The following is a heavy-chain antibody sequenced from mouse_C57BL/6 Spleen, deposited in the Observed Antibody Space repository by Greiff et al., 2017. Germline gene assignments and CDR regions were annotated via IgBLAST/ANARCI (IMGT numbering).Heavy chain of an antibody. J-gene: IGHJ3*01. Sequence: EVKVVESGGGLVKPGGSLKLSCAASGFTFSSYAMSWVRQTPEKRLEWVATISDGGSYTYYPDNVKGRFTISRDNAKNNRYLQMSHLKAEDTAMYYCARSTRDGYSLAYWGQGTRVTVSA. D-gene: IGHD2-3*01. CDR3: ARSTRDGYSLAY. V-gene: IGHV5-4*03. CDR2: ISDGGSYT. CDR1: GFTFSSYA.